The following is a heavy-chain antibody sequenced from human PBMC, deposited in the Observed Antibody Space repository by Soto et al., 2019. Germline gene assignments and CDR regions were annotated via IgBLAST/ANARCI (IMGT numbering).Heavy chain of an antibody. D-gene: IGHD1-1*01. V-gene: IGHV4-4*02. CDR1: GGSISSSNW. J-gene: IGHJ6*02. CDR3: ARDPYFQLGHYGMDV. Sequence: QVQLQESGPGLVKPSGTLSLTCAVSGGSISSSNWWSWVRQPPGKGLEWIGEIYHSGSTNYNPSLKSRVTISVDKSKNQFALKLSSVTAADTAVYYCARDPYFQLGHYGMDVWGQGTTVTVSS. CDR2: IYHSGST.